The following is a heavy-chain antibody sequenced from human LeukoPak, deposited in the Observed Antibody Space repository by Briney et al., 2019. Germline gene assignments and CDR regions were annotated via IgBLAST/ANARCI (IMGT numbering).Heavy chain of an antibody. CDR3: ARRAKITMVRGVRSRRSNNWFDP. D-gene: IGHD3-10*01. V-gene: IGHV3-7*01. CDR1: GFTFSSYW. Sequence: GGSLRLSCAASGFTFSSYWMSWVRQAPGKGLEWVANIKQDGSEKYYVDSVKGRFTISRDNAKNSLYLQMNSLRAEDTAVYYCARRAKITMVRGVRSRRSNNWFDPWGQGTLVTVSS. J-gene: IGHJ5*02. CDR2: IKQDGSEK.